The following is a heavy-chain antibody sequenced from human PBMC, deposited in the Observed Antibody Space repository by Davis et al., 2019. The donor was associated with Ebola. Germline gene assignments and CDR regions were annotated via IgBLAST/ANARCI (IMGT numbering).Heavy chain of an antibody. V-gene: IGHV3-7*03. CDR2: IKQDGSEK. Sequence: PGGSLRLSCAASGFTFSSYWMSWVRQAPGKGLEWVANIKQDGSEKYYVDSVKGRFTISRDNAKNSLYLQMNSLRAEDTAVYYCTDSWYYYGMDVWGKGTTVTVSS. CDR3: TDSWYYYGMDV. J-gene: IGHJ6*04. D-gene: IGHD6-13*01. CDR1: GFTFSSYW.